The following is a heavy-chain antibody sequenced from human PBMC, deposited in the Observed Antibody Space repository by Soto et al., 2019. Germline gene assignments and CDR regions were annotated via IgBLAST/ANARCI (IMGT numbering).Heavy chain of an antibody. CDR1: AFTFNSYA. J-gene: IGHJ4*02. Sequence: QVHLVESGGGVVPPGRSLRLSCAASAFTFNSYAMHWVRQAPGKGLEWVAVISYDGGSEDYVASVKGRFTISRDNSKNTLYLDMSSLGLEDTAVYYCARDSGELPFFDYWGQGTLVTVSS. CDR3: ARDSGELPFFDY. V-gene: IGHV3-30-3*01. D-gene: IGHD1-7*01. CDR2: ISYDGGSE.